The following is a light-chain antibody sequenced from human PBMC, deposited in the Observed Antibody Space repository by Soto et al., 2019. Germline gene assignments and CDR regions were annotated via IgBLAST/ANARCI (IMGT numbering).Light chain of an antibody. Sequence: EIVLTQSPGTLSLSPGERATLSCRASQTVTSDYLAWYQQNPGQAPRLLIYGASDRATGIPDRFSASGSGTDFTLTISRLEPQDFAIYYCQQYGDSPLTFGGGTRVDIK. CDR3: QQYGDSPLT. J-gene: IGKJ4*01. CDR1: QTVTSDY. CDR2: GAS. V-gene: IGKV3-20*01.